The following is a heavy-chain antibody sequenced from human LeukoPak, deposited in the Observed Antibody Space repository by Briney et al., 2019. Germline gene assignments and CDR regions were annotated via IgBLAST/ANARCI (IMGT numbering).Heavy chain of an antibody. J-gene: IGHJ4*02. D-gene: IGHD1-1*01. V-gene: IGHV1-18*01. CDR1: GYTVSSYG. CDR3: ARARGPDNRGRYYLVY. Sequence: GASLKLSCTASGYTVSSYGMSWVRQAPGQGLEWMGWISASSGNTYYAHNMQGRITMTTDTSTNTAYMELRSLRSDDTAVYYCARARGPDNRGRYYLVYWGQGTLVTVSS. CDR2: ISASSGNT.